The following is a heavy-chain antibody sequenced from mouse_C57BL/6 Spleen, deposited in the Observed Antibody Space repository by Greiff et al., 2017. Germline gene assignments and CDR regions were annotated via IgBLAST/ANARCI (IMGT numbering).Heavy chain of an antibody. CDR3: ARPYYDDDGAWFAY. D-gene: IGHD2-4*01. CDR2: IWTGGST. J-gene: IGHJ3*01. CDR1: GFSLTSYA. V-gene: IGHV2-9-1*01. Sequence: VQLQQSGPGLVAPSQSLSITCTVSGFSLTSYAISWVRQPPGKGLEWLGLIWTGGSTNYNSSLKSRLSISKDNSKSQVFLKMNSRQTDDTARYYCARPYYDDDGAWFAYWGQGTLVTVSA.